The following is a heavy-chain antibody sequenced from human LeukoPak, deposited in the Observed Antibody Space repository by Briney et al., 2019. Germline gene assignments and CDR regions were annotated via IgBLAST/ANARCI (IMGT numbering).Heavy chain of an antibody. J-gene: IGHJ5*02. D-gene: IGHD2-15*01. Sequence: GGSLSLSWAASRCTFKLYWMHWVRQARGRGPGWVSRINHDGRDTISAASVKGRLTISRDDAKNTPYLQMNNLRAEDTAVYYCVRGGPSTWSWGQGTPVTASP. V-gene: IGHV3-74*01. CDR2: INHDGRDT. CDR1: RCTFKLYW. CDR3: VRGGPSTWS.